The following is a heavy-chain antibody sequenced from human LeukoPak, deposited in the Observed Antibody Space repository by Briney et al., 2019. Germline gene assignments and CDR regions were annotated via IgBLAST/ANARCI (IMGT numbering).Heavy chain of an antibody. D-gene: IGHD3-10*01. CDR1: GGTFSSYA. J-gene: IGHJ4*02. CDR2: IIPIFGTA. V-gene: IGHV1-69*06. CDR3: ARNGWFGELYEPDY. Sequence: ASVKVSCKASGGTFSSYAISWVRQAPGQGLEWMGGIIPIFGTANYAQKFQGRVTITADKSTSTAYMELSSLRSEDTAVYYCARNGWFGELYEPDYWGQGTLVTVSS.